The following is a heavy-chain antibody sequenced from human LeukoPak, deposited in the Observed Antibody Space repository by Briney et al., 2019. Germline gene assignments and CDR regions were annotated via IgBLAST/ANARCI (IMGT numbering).Heavy chain of an antibody. V-gene: IGHV3-21*01. CDR3: ARDRSDCSSTSCYRARFDP. J-gene: IGHJ5*02. D-gene: IGHD2-2*02. CDR1: GFTFSSYG. Sequence: GGSLRLSCAASGFTFSSYGMNWVRQAPGKGLEWVSSISSSSSYIYYADSVKGRFTISRDNAKNSLYLQMNSLRAEDTAVYYCARDRSDCSSTSCYRARFDPWGQGTLVTVSS. CDR2: ISSSSSYI.